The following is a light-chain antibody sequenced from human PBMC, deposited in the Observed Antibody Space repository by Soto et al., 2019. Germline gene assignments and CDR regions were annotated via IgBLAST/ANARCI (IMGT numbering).Light chain of an antibody. CDR1: QSIASW. J-gene: IGKJ1*01. V-gene: IGKV1-5*02. CDR2: DAS. CDR3: QQYNTYE. Sequence: IPMNQSPSTLSASVGDRVTIICRASQSIASWLAWYQQKPGKAPELLIYDASTLKSGVPARFSGSGSVTDFTLTISDLQPDDFATYYCQQYNTYEFGQGTKVDIK.